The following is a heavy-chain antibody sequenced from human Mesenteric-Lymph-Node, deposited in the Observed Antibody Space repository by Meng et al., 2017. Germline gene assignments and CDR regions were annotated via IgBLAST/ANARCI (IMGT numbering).Heavy chain of an antibody. Sequence: SETLSLTCAVYGGSFSGYYWSWIRQLPGKGLEWIGEINHSGSTNYNPSLKSRVTISVDTSKNQFSLKLSSVTAEDTAVYYCAKDEIINFDPIWFDYWGQGTLVTVSS. V-gene: IGHV4-34*01. CDR3: AKDEIINFDPIWFDY. CDR1: GGSFSGYY. CDR2: INHSGST. D-gene: IGHD3-9*01. J-gene: IGHJ4*02.